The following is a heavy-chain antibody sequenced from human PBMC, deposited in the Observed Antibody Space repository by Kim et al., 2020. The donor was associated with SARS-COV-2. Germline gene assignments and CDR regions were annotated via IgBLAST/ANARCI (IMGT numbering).Heavy chain of an antibody. CDR2: IYSGGST. J-gene: IGHJ6*02. CDR1: GFTVSSNY. D-gene: IGHD4-17*01. V-gene: IGHV3-53*01. CDR3: ARDVPTVTSYYYYYGMDV. Sequence: GGSLRLSCAASGFTVSSNYMSWVRQAPGKGLEWVSVIYSGGSTYYADSVKGRFTISRDNSKNTLYLQMNSLRAEDTAVYYCARDVPTVTSYYYYYGMDVWGQVTTVTVSS.